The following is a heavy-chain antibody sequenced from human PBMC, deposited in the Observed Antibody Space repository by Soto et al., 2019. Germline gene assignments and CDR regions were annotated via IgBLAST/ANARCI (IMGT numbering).Heavy chain of an antibody. CDR3: AKNQERELPRVIDF. Sequence: EVRLLESGGGLVKPGGSPRLSCATSGLTFSNYAMSWVRQAPGGGLEWVSSMSGSSSTTYYADSVRGRFTISRDRSKNTLYLQMSSLRAEDTALYYCAKNQERELPRVIDFWGQGTLVTVSS. CDR2: MSGSSSTT. CDR1: GLTFSNYA. V-gene: IGHV3-23*01. J-gene: IGHJ4*02. D-gene: IGHD1-7*01.